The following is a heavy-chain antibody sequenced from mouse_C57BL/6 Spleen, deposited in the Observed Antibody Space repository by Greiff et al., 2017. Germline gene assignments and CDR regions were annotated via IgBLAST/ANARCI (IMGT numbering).Heavy chain of an antibody. J-gene: IGHJ4*01. D-gene: IGHD4-1*02. CDR3: TRVGTSNCDYYAMDY. CDR2: ISSGGDYI. Sequence: EVKLVESGEGLVKPGGSLKLSCAASGFTFSSYAMSWVRQTPEKRLEWVAYISSGGDYIYYADTVKGRFTIARDNTRNTLYLQMSSLKSEDTAMYYCTRVGTSNCDYYAMDYWGQGTSVTVSS. V-gene: IGHV5-9-1*02. CDR1: GFTFSSYA.